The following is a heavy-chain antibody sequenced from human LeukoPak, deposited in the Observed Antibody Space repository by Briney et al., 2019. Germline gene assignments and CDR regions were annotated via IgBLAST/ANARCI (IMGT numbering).Heavy chain of an antibody. V-gene: IGHV1-2*06. Sequence: ASVKVSCKASGYTLSDYYIHWVRQAPGQGLEWMGRINPNSGGTNFAQNFQGRVTMTRDTSISTAYMELSTLTSDDTAVYYCARGQLVNDWFDPWGQGTLVTVSS. D-gene: IGHD6-6*01. CDR2: INPNSGGT. CDR3: ARGQLVNDWFDP. J-gene: IGHJ5*02. CDR1: GYTLSDYY.